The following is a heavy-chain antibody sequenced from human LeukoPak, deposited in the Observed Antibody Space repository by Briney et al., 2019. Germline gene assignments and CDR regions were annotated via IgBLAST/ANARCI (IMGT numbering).Heavy chain of an antibody. D-gene: IGHD3-22*01. CDR2: IVVIFVST. J-gene: IGHJ3*02. Sequence: SVNVSYKASGGTFNRYGRRGVGQDPGEGREGMGGIVVIFVSTSYAQKFQGIVTITTDSSTSTAYLELSSLRSEDTAVYYCARYYDSSGYYYVGAFDIWGQGTMVTVSS. CDR1: GGTFNRYG. CDR3: ARYYDSSGYYYVGAFDI. V-gene: IGHV1-69*05.